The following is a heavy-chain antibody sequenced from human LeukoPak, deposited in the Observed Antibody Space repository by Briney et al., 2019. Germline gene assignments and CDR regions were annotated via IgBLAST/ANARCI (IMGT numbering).Heavy chain of an antibody. CDR3: ARVGDFWSGYPLFDY. D-gene: IGHD3-3*01. CDR2: IYSGGST. CDR1: GFTVSSNY. Sequence: GGSLRLSCAASGFTVSSNYMSWVRQAPGKGLEWVSVIYSGGSTYYADSVKGRFTISRDNAKNSLYLQMNSLRAEDTAVYYCARVGDFWSGYPLFDYWGQGTLVTVSS. V-gene: IGHV3-53*01. J-gene: IGHJ4*02.